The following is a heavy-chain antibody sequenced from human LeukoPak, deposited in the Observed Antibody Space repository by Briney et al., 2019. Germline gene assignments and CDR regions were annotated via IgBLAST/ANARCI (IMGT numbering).Heavy chain of an antibody. CDR1: GGSIISSSYH. CDR3: ARPPTYYHNSGSSRGAFDI. Sequence: PSETLSLTCTVSGGSIISSSYHWGWIRQPPGKGLEWIGTIHYSGSTYYNPSLKSRLTISVDTSRNQFSLRLTSVTAADTAIYFCARPPTYYHNSGSSRGAFDIWGQGTMVTVSS. J-gene: IGHJ3*02. CDR2: IHYSGST. V-gene: IGHV4-39*01. D-gene: IGHD3-22*01.